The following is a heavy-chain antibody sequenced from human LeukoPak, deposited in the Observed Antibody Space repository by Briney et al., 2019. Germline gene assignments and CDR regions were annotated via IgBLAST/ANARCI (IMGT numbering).Heavy chain of an antibody. CDR2: INPNSGGT. CDR3: ARGKLAAPGRTGYNWFDP. J-gene: IGHJ5*02. Sequence: ASVKVSCKASGYTFTGYYIHWVRQAPGQGLEWMGWINPNSGGTNYAQKFQGRVTMPRDTSITTAYMELSGLRSDDTAVYYCARGKLAAPGRTGYNWFDPWGQGTLVTVSS. CDR1: GYTFTGYY. V-gene: IGHV1-2*02. D-gene: IGHD6-13*01.